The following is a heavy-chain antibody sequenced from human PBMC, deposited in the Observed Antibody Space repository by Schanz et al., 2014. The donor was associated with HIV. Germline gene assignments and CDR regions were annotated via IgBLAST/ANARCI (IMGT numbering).Heavy chain of an antibody. CDR2: ISYDGSNK. Sequence: VQLVESGGGLVKPGGSLRLSCAASGFTFTNAWMNWVRQAPGKGLEWVAVISYDGSNKYYADSVKGRFTISRDNSKNTLFLQMNSLRAEDTAVYYCAKDTTAAGRGYFQHWGQGTLVTVSS. J-gene: IGHJ1*01. CDR3: AKDTTAAGRGYFQH. V-gene: IGHV3-30*18. D-gene: IGHD6-13*01. CDR1: GFTFTNAW.